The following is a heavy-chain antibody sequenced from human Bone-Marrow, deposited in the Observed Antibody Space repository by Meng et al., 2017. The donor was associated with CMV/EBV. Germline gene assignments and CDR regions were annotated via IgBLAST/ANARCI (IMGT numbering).Heavy chain of an antibody. CDR2: VYYSGST. D-gene: IGHD6-13*01. J-gene: IGHJ5*02. V-gene: IGHV4-59*01. Sequence: GSLRLSCTVSGGSISSYYWSWIRQPPGKGLEWIGYVYYSGSTNYNPSLKSRVTISVDTSKNQFSLKLSSVTAADTAVYYCARDPYSRSWGGWFDPWGQGTRVTGSS. CDR3: ARDPYSRSWGGWFDP. CDR1: GGSISSYY.